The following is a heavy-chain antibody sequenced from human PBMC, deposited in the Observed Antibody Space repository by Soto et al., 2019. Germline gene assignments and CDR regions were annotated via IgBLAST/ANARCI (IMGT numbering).Heavy chain of an antibody. CDR2: INAGNGNT. J-gene: IGHJ4*02. CDR1: GYTFTSYA. CDR3: ARGPDYYDSSGYYEVFFDY. D-gene: IGHD3-22*01. V-gene: IGHV1-3*01. Sequence: ASVKVSCKASGYTFTSYAMHWGRQAPGQRLEWMGWINAGNGNTKYSQKFQGRVTITRDTSASTAYMELSSLRSEDTAVYYCARGPDYYDSSGYYEVFFDYWGQGTLVTVSS.